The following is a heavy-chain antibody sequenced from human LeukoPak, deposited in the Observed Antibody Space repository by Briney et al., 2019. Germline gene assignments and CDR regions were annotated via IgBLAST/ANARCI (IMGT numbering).Heavy chain of an antibody. V-gene: IGHV3-33*01. CDR3: ARDISIAVAGTLDY. CDR1: GFTFSSYG. CDR2: IWYDGSNK. Sequence: GRSLRLSCAASGFTFSSYGMHWVRQAPGKGLEWVAVIWYDGSNKYYADSEKGRFTISRDNSKNTLYLQMNSLRAEDTAVYYCARDISIAVAGTLDYWGQGTLVTVSS. J-gene: IGHJ4*02. D-gene: IGHD6-19*01.